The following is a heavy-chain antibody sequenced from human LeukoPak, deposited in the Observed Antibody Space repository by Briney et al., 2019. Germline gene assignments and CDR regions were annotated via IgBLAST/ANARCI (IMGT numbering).Heavy chain of an antibody. CDR2: IKQDGSEK. Sequence: GGSLRLSCAASGFTFNNYWMNWVRQAPGKGLEWVANIKQDGSEKYYVDSVKGRFTISRDNARNSLYLQMNSLRAEDTAVYYCAREVSYGVVDYWGQGTLVTVSS. CDR1: GFTFNNYW. CDR3: AREVSYGVVDY. V-gene: IGHV3-7*01. D-gene: IGHD4-17*01. J-gene: IGHJ4*02.